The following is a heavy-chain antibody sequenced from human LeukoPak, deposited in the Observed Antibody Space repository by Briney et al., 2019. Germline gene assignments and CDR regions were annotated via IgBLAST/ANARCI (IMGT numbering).Heavy chain of an antibody. Sequence: GGSLGLSCAASGFTFSSYWMYWVRKAPGPGLVWVSRINSDGSSTSYADSVKGRFTISRVNAKNTLYLQMNSLRAEDTAVYYCSSLYSPDAFDIWGQGTVVTVSS. CDR3: SSLYSPDAFDI. J-gene: IGHJ3*02. D-gene: IGHD5-12*01. CDR1: GFTFSSYW. V-gene: IGHV3-74*01. CDR2: INSDGSST.